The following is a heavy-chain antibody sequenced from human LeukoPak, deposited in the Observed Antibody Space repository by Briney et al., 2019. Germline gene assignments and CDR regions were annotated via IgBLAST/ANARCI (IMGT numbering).Heavy chain of an antibody. CDR1: GFAMSSHW. CDR2: VNRDGSET. V-gene: IGHV3-7*03. CDR3: ARNNGMDV. Sequence: GGSLRLSCAASGFAMSSHWMTWIRQVPGRGPEWVANVNRDGSETYYLDSVKGRFTISKDNAKNSLYLQMNSLRAEDTALYHCARNNGMDVWGQGTTVIVSS. J-gene: IGHJ6*02.